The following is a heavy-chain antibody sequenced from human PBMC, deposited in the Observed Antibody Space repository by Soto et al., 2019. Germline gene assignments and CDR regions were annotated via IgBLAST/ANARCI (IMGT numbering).Heavy chain of an antibody. Sequence: QVQLQESGPGLVKPSETLSLTCTVSGGSISSYYWSWIRQPPGKGLEWIGYIYYSGSTNYNPSLKSRVTISVDTSKNQFSLKLSSVTAADTAVYYCASRGPYSSSIDYWGQGTLVTVSS. D-gene: IGHD6-6*01. J-gene: IGHJ4*02. CDR3: ASRGPYSSSIDY. V-gene: IGHV4-59*08. CDR2: IYYSGST. CDR1: GGSISSYY.